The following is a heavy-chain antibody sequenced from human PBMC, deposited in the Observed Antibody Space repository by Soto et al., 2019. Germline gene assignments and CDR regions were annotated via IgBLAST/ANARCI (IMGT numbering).Heavy chain of an antibody. CDR1: GFTFAHYA. D-gene: IGHD6-19*01. V-gene: IGHV3-23*05. J-gene: IGHJ4*02. CDR2: IDGPTTNT. CDR3: VTWLSAHFDY. Sequence: GGSLRLSCAASGFTFAHYAMMWARQAPGRGLEWVSTIDGPTTNTHYIDSVKGRFFISRDNAINTVYLQMNGLRAEDTAVYYCVTWLSAHFDYRGRGTLVTVSS.